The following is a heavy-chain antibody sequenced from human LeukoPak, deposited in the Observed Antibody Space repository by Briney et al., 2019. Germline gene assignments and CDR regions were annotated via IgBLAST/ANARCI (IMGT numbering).Heavy chain of an antibody. CDR1: GGSISSSSYY. V-gene: IGHV4-39*01. D-gene: IGHD1-26*01. Sequence: PSETLSLTCTVSGGSISSSSYYWGWLRQPPGKGLEWIGSIYYSGSTYYNPSLKSRVTISVDTSKNQFSLKLSSVTAADTAVYYCARLDGGWELNLDYWGQGTLVTVSS. CDR2: IYYSGST. J-gene: IGHJ4*02. CDR3: ARLDGGWELNLDY.